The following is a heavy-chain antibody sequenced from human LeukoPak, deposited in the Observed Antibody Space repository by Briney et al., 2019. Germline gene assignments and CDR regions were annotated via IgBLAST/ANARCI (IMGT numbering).Heavy chain of an antibody. CDR3: ARGGERGSDY. Sequence: PSETLSLTCTVSGGSISSYYGSWIRQPPGKGLEWIGSIYHSGSTYYNPSLKSRVTISVDTSKNQFSLKLSSVTAADTAVYYCARGGERGSDYWGQGTLVTVSS. V-gene: IGHV4-38-2*02. CDR2: IYHSGST. J-gene: IGHJ4*02. CDR1: GGSISSYY. D-gene: IGHD4-17*01.